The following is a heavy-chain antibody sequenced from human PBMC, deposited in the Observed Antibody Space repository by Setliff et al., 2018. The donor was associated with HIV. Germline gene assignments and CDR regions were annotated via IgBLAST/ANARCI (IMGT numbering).Heavy chain of an antibody. CDR2: INSATGGT. CDR3: ATASGYDLFMGAFDI. CDR1: GYTFTDNY. V-gene: IGHV1-2*04. J-gene: IGHJ3*02. Sequence: GASVKVSCKASGYTFTDNYIHWVRQAPGQGLEWMAWINSATGGTNYAQNSQGWVTVTRDTSINTVYMELSSLKSDDTAVYYCATASGYDLFMGAFDIWGQGTMVTVSS. D-gene: IGHD5-12*01.